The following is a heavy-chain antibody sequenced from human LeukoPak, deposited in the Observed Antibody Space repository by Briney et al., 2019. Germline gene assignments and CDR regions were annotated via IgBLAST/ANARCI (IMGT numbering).Heavy chain of an antibody. CDR3: ARSHEDMWEFWSGYYTGYWFDP. D-gene: IGHD3-3*01. CDR2: ISSSRSYI. Sequence: GGSLRLSCAASGFTFSSYAMSWVRQAPGKGLEWVSSISSSRSYIYYADSVKGRFTISRDNAKNSLYLQMNSLRAEDTAVYYCARSHEDMWEFWSGYYTGYWFDPWGQGTLVTVSS. V-gene: IGHV3-21*01. J-gene: IGHJ5*02. CDR1: GFTFSSYA.